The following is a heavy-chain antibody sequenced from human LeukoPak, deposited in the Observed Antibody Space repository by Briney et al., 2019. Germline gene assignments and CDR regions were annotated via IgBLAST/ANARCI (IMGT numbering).Heavy chain of an antibody. J-gene: IGHJ4*02. CDR2: IHPRDSDI. CDR3: ARMIGLGEVSPYFDY. V-gene: IGHV5-51*01. CDR1: GYSFTTYW. Sequence: GESLKISCKGSGYSFTTYWIAWVRQVPGKGLEWMGIIHPRDSDIRYNPPFQGQVTISADKSISTAHLQWNSLKASDTAIYYCARMIGLGEVSPYFDYWGQGSLVTVSS. D-gene: IGHD3-16*02.